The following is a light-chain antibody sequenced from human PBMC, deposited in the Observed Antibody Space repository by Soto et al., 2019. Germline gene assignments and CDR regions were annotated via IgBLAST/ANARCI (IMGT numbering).Light chain of an antibody. CDR2: TAS. CDR3: QQSYKTPQT. V-gene: IGKV1-39*01. J-gene: IGKJ1*01. CDR1: ETINKY. Sequence: DIQMTQSPSSLSASIGDRVTITCRASETINKYLSWYQQTPGKPPKLLIYTASTLPSGVPSRFSGSRPGTNFTLTINSLQPEDFATYYCQQSYKTPQTFGQGTKVDIK.